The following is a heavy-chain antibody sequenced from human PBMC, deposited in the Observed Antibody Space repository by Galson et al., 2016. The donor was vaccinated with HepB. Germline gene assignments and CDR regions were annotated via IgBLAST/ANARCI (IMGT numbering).Heavy chain of an antibody. D-gene: IGHD3-3*01. V-gene: IGHV4-4*07. Sequence: SETLSLTCTVSGGSISSYYWSWIRQPAGKGLEWIGRINTNGNTNYSPSLKSRVTILVDSSNNQFSLRVSSVTAADTAIYYFARGGGNVWSGNGFDYWGPGTLVTVSS. CDR2: INTNGNT. J-gene: IGHJ4*02. CDR1: GGSISSYY. CDR3: ARGGGNVWSGNGFDY.